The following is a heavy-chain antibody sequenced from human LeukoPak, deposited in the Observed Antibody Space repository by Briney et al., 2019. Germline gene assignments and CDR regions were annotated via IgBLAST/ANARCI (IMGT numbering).Heavy chain of an antibody. Sequence: KPGGSLRLSCAASGFTFSLYAVNWVRQAPGKGLEWVSYINSGSSDKHYTESVRGRFTISRDNAKKTLYLQMNSLRAEDTAVYFCARDTYEPGLIDFWGQGTLVSVSS. CDR1: GFTFSLYA. V-gene: IGHV3-21*05. CDR3: ARDTYEPGLIDF. D-gene: IGHD3-3*01. CDR2: INSGSSDK. J-gene: IGHJ4*02.